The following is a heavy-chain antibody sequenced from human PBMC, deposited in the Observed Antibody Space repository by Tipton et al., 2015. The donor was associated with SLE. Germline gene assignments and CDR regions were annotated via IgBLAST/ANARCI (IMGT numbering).Heavy chain of an antibody. Sequence: TLSLTCAVSGYSITSGFYWGWIRQPPGKGLEWIASIYHSGYTYYNPSLKSRVTISVDTSKKQLSLKLSSVTVADTAVYYCATGPHYGGTFRGGCDHWGQGTLVTVSS. CDR3: ATGPHYGGTFRGGCDH. J-gene: IGHJ4*02. CDR2: IYHSGYT. CDR1: GYSITSGFY. V-gene: IGHV4-38-2*01. D-gene: IGHD4/OR15-4a*01.